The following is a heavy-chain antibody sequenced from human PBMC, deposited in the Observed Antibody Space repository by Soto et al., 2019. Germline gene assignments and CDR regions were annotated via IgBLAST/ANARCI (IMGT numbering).Heavy chain of an antibody. CDR2: IYSGGST. Sequence: GGSLRLSCAASGFTVSSNYMSWVRQAPGKGLEWVSVIYSGGSTYYADSVKGRFTISRDNSKNTLYLQMNSLRAEDTAVYYCATAYLGGSLPHFDYWGQGTLVTVSS. J-gene: IGHJ4*02. CDR3: ATAYLGGSLPHFDY. V-gene: IGHV3-53*01. D-gene: IGHD1-26*01. CDR1: GFTVSSNY.